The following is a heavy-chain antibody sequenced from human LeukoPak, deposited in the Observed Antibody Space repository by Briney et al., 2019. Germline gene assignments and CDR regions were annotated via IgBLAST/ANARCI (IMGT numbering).Heavy chain of an antibody. Sequence: SETLSLTCTVSGGSISSSSYYWGWIRQPPGTGLEWIGSIYYSGSTYYNPSLKSRVTISVDTSKNQFSLKLSSVTAADTAVYYCARQSTIFGVVIWPCWFDPWGQGTLVTVSS. CDR2: IYYSGST. D-gene: IGHD3-3*01. CDR3: ARQSTIFGVVIWPCWFDP. CDR1: GGSISSSSYY. V-gene: IGHV4-39*01. J-gene: IGHJ5*02.